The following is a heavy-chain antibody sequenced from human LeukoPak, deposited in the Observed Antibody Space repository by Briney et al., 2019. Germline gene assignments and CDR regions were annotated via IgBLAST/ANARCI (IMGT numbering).Heavy chain of an antibody. J-gene: IGHJ5*02. V-gene: IGHV4-39*01. CDR3: ARNRYYYGSRSYGFPNWFDP. CDR1: GGSISSNSYY. Sequence: PSETLSLTCTVSGGSISSNSYYWGWIRQPPGKGLKWIGSIYYSGSTYYNPSLKSRVTISVDTSKNQFSLKLSSVTAADTAVYYCARNRYYYGSRSYGFPNWFDPWGQGTLVTVSS. D-gene: IGHD3-10*01. CDR2: IYYSGST.